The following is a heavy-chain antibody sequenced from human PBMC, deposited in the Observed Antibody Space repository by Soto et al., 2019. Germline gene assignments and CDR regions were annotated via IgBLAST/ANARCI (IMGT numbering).Heavy chain of an antibody. Sequence: SETLSLTCTVSGGSISSINWWRWVRQPPGKGLEWIGEIYHSGSTNYTPSLKSRVTISVDKSENQFSLKLSSVTAADTAVYYCAINPLLIIAAPPVWWFGPWGQGTLVTGSS. D-gene: IGHD6-13*01. V-gene: IGHV4-4*02. CDR2: IYHSGST. J-gene: IGHJ5*02. CDR1: GGSISSINW. CDR3: AINPLLIIAAPPVWWFGP.